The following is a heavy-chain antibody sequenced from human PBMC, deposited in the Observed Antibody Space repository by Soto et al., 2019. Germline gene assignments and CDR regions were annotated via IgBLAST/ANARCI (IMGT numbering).Heavy chain of an antibody. J-gene: IGHJ4*02. CDR2: ISYDGSNK. Sequence: PGGSLRLSCAASGFTFSSYGMHWFRQAPGKGLEWVAVISYDGSNKYYADSVKGRFTISRDNSKNTLYLQMNSLRAEDTAVYYCAQDGGLSTFDYWGQGTLVTVSS. CDR1: GFTFSSYG. V-gene: IGHV3-30*18. D-gene: IGHD3-16*01. CDR3: AQDGGLSTFDY.